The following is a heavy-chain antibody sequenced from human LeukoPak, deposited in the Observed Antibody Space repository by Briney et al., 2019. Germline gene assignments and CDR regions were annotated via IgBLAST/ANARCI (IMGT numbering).Heavy chain of an antibody. J-gene: IGHJ4*02. V-gene: IGHV3-74*01. CDR2: INSDGSST. CDR1: GFTFSSYW. Sequence: GGSLRLSCAASGFTFSSYWMHWIRQAPGKGLVWVSRINSDGSSTSYADSVKGRFTISRDNAKNSLYLQMNSLRAEDTAVYYCARVELVRGVGTQPGNDYWGQGTLVTVSS. CDR3: ARVELVRGVGTQPGNDY. D-gene: IGHD3-10*01.